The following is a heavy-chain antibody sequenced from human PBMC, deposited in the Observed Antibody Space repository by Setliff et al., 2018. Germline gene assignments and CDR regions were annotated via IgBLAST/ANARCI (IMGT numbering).Heavy chain of an antibody. J-gene: IGHJ5*02. Sequence: PSETLSLTCTVSGDSISSGYYYWTWIRQSAGKGLEWIGHFYTSGNTNYNPPLKSRVTISVDTSKNQFSLKLSSVTAADTATYYCARGGPTLTISRVLVVSSFDPWGQGSRVTVS. CDR1: GDSISSGYYY. D-gene: IGHD3-3*01. V-gene: IGHV4-61*09. CDR3: ARGGPTLTISRVLVVSSFDP. CDR2: FYTSGNT.